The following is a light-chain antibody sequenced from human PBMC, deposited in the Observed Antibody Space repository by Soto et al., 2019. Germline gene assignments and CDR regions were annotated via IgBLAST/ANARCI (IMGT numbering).Light chain of an antibody. CDR2: EVS. V-gene: IGLV2-8*01. CDR3: SSYAGTNSLGV. Sequence: TGMTQRRSGVGFPVQAVTIYYTGTSSDVGYYNYVSWYQQHPGKAPKLMIYEVSKRPSGVPDRFSGSKSGNTASLTVSGLQDEDEADYSCSSYAGTNSLGVFGTGTKVTVL. J-gene: IGLJ1*01. CDR1: SSDVGYYNY.